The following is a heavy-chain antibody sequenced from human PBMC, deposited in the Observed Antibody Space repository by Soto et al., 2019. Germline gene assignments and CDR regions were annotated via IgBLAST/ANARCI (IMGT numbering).Heavy chain of an antibody. CDR1: GFTFSSYA. D-gene: IGHD5-18*01. V-gene: IGHV3-23*01. CDR3: AKDRGEGPLDTAMVTFDY. CDR2: ISGSGGST. Sequence: GGSLRLSCAASGFTFSSYAMSWVRQAPGKGLEWVSAISGSGGSTYYADSVKGRFTISRDNSKNTLYLQMNSLRAEDTAVYYCAKDRGEGPLDTAMVTFDYWGQGTLVTVSS. J-gene: IGHJ4*02.